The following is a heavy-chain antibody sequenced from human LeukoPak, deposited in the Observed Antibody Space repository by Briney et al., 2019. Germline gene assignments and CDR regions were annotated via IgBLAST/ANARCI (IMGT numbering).Heavy chain of an antibody. J-gene: IGHJ5*02. CDR2: SFNTGSN. D-gene: IGHD6-13*01. CDR3: ARYSSSHGWYGP. V-gene: IGHV4-39*01. Sequence: SETLSLTCSVSGGSINTSSYYWGWIRQPPGKVLESIVSSFNTGSNQYNPSLKRRVTISVDTSNNLYSLQLSSVTAADAAVYCAARYSSSHGWYGPWGQGTLVTVAS. CDR1: GGSINTSSYY.